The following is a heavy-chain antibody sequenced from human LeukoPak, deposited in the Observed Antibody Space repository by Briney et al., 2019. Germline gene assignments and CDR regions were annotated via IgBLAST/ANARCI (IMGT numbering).Heavy chain of an antibody. CDR2: ISWDGGST. Sequence: GGSLRLSCAASGFTFDDYAMHWVRQAPGKGLEWVSLISWDGGSTYYADSVKGRFTMSRDNSKNSLYLQMNSLRAEDTALYYCAKPDRSARLVLDYWGQGTLVTVSS. CDR1: GFTFDDYA. J-gene: IGHJ4*02. CDR3: AKPDRSARLVLDY. D-gene: IGHD6-6*01. V-gene: IGHV3-43D*03.